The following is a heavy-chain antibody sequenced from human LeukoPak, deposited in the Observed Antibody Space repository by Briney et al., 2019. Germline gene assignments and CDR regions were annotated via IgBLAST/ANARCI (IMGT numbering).Heavy chain of an antibody. CDR3: ARHDIVGANFDY. Sequence: SETLSLTCAVYGGSFSGYYWSWIRQPPGKGPEWIGEINHSGSTNYNPSLKSRVTISVDTSKNQFSLKLSSVTAADTAVYYCARHDIVGANFDYWGQGTLVTVSS. V-gene: IGHV4-34*01. CDR2: INHSGST. J-gene: IGHJ4*02. D-gene: IGHD1-26*01. CDR1: GGSFSGYY.